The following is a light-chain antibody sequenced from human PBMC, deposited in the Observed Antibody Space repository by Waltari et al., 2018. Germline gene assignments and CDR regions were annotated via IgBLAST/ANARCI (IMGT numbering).Light chain of an antibody. V-gene: IGKV2-28*01. CDR3: MQALQTPRT. Sequence: DIVMTLSPVSLPVTPGEPASISCRSSQSLLHSNGYNYLDWYVQKPGQSPQVVISLGSYRASRVPDRFTGGGSGTDFTLKISRVEADDVGVYYCMQALQTPRTFGQGTRVEIK. CDR1: QSLLHSNGYNY. CDR2: LGS. J-gene: IGKJ1*01.